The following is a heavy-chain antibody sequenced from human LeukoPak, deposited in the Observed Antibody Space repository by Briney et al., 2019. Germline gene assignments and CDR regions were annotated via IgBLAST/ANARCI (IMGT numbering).Heavy chain of an antibody. V-gene: IGHV3-48*04. D-gene: IGHD3-10*01. J-gene: IGHJ6*02. CDR1: GFTFSSYS. CDR2: ISSSSSTI. Sequence: GGSLRLSCAASGFTFSSYSMNWVRQAPGKGLEWVSYISSSSSTIYYADSVKGRFTISRDNAKNSLYLQMNSLRAEDTAVYYCARLNYYGSGSHKLDALMDVWGQGTTVTVSS. CDR3: ARLNYYGSGSHKLDALMDV.